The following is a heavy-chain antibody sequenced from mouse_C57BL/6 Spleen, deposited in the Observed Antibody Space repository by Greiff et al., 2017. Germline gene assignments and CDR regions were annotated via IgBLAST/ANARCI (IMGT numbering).Heavy chain of an antibody. V-gene: IGHV1-53*01. J-gene: IGHJ2*01. CDR3: ARWGYYYGSSLDY. D-gene: IGHD1-1*01. CDR1: GYTFTGYW. CDR2: INPSNGGT. Sequence: QVQLQQPGTELVKPGASVKLSCKASGYTFTGYWMHWVKQRPGQGLEWIGNINPSNGGTNYNEKFKSKATLTVDQSSSTAYMQLSSLTSEDSAVYYGARWGYYYGSSLDYWGKGTTLTVSS.